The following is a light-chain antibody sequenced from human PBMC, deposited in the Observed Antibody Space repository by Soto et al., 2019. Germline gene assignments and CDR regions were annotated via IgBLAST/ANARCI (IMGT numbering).Light chain of an antibody. CDR1: QTISSW. Sequence: IQMTQSPSTLSGSVGDRVTITCLSSQTISSWLAWYQQKPGKAPKLLIYKASTLKSGVPSRFSGSGSGTEFTLTISSLQPDDFATYYCQHYNSYSEAFGLGTKVDIK. CDR3: QHYNSYSEA. V-gene: IGKV1-5*03. J-gene: IGKJ1*01. CDR2: KAS.